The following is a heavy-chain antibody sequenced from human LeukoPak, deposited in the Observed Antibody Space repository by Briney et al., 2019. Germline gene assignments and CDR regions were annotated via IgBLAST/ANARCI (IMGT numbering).Heavy chain of an antibody. CDR1: GGSFSGHY. J-gene: IGHJ3*02. Sequence: SETLPLTCAVYGGSFSGHYWSWLRQPPGKGLEWIGEINHSGSTNYNPSLKSRVTILVDTSKNQFSLKLSSVTAADTAVYYCAREVQHYAGSVYDHDAFDIWGQGTMVTVSS. CDR3: AREVQHYAGSVYDHDAFDI. D-gene: IGHD3-22*01. CDR2: INHSGST. V-gene: IGHV4-34*01.